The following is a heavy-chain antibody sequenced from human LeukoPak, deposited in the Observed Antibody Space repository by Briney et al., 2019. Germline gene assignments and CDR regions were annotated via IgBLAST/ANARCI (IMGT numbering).Heavy chain of an antibody. CDR2: IKQDGSAQ. CDR1: GFTFSKYW. CDR3: ARGGWGPFDY. D-gene: IGHD2-21*02. Sequence: GGSLRLSCAVSGFTFSKYWMNWVRQAPGKGLEWVANIKQDGSAQNYVDSVKGRFTISRDNAKNSLYLQMNSLRAEDTAVYYCARGGWGPFDYWGQGTLVTVSS. V-gene: IGHV3-7*01. J-gene: IGHJ4*02.